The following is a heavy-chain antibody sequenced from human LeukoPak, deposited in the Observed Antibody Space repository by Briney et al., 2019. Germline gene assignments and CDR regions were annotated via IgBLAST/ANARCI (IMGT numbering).Heavy chain of an antibody. CDR1: GFSFSDYY. J-gene: IGHJ4*02. D-gene: IGHD1-7*01. V-gene: IGHV3-11*01. Sequence: GGSLRLSCAASGFSFSDYYMSWIRQAPGTGPEWVSCISSSGSIIYYADSVKGRFTISRDNAKNSLYLQMHSLRTEDTALYYCVRVARYNWNYGVIDYWGQGTLVTVSS. CDR2: ISSSGSII. CDR3: VRVARYNWNYGVIDY.